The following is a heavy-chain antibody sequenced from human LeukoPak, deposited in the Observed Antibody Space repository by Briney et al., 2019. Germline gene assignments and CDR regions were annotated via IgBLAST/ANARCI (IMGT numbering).Heavy chain of an antibody. CDR1: GFTFSSYA. CDR2: ISYDGSNK. CDR3: ARDLAVAGKGS. J-gene: IGHJ4*02. V-gene: IGHV3-30-3*01. Sequence: GGSLRLSCAASGFTFSSYAMHWVRQAPGKGLEWVAVISYDGSNKYYADSVKGRFTISRDNSKNTLYLQMNSLRAEDTAVCYCARDLAVAGKGSWGQGTLVTVSS. D-gene: IGHD6-19*01.